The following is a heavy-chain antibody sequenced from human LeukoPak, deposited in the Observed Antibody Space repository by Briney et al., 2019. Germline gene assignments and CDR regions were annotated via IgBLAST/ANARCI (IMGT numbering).Heavy chain of an antibody. CDR1: GYTFTSYG. D-gene: IGHD6-6*01. J-gene: IGHJ6*02. Sequence: GASVKVSCTASGYTFTSYGISWVRQAPGQGLEWMGWISAYNGNTNYAQKLQGRVTMTTDTSTSTAYMELRSLRSDDTAVYYCARDPPSIASYYYYGMDVWGQGTTVTVSS. CDR3: ARDPPSIASYYYYGMDV. CDR2: ISAYNGNT. V-gene: IGHV1-18*01.